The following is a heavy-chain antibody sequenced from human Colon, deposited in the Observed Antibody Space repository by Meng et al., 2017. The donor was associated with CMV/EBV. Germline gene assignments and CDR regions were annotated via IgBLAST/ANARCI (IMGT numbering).Heavy chain of an antibody. Sequence: SETLSLTFAVYGGSFSGYYWSWIRQPPGKGLEWIGEINHSGSTNYNPSLKSRVTISLDTSKNQFSLKLSSVTAADTAVFYCARAFYYYDSSGYSDYWGQGTLVTVSS. CDR1: GGSFSGYY. J-gene: IGHJ4*02. V-gene: IGHV4-34*01. CDR3: ARAFYYYDSSGYSDY. CDR2: INHSGST. D-gene: IGHD3-22*01.